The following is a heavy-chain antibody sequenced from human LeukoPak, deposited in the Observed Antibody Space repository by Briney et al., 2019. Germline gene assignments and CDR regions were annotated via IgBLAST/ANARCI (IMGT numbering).Heavy chain of an antibody. J-gene: IGHJ4*02. CDR1: GGSISSYY. CDR2: IYYSGST. Sequence: SETLSLTCTVSGGSISSYYWSWIRQPPGEGLEWIGYIYYSGSTNYNPSLKSRVTISVDTSKNQFSLKLSSVTAADTAVYYCARDWAGAAAGYFDYWGQGTLVTVSS. D-gene: IGHD6-13*01. CDR3: ARDWAGAAAGYFDY. V-gene: IGHV4-59*01.